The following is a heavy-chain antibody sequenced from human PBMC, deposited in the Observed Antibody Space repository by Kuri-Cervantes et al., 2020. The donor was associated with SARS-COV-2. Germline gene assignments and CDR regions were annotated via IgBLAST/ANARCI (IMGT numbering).Heavy chain of an antibody. D-gene: IGHD5-12*01. CDR1: GFTFSSYS. CDR2: ISSSSSTI. Sequence: GGSLRLSCAASGFTFSSYSMNWVRQAPGKGLEWVSYISSSSSTIYYADSVKGRFTISRDNAKNSLYLQMNSLRAEDTAVYYCARGISYSGYDLDYWGQGTLVIVSS. J-gene: IGHJ4*02. V-gene: IGHV3-48*04. CDR3: ARGISYSGYDLDY.